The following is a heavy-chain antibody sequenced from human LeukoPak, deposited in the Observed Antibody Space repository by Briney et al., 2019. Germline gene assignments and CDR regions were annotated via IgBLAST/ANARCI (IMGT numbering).Heavy chain of an antibody. CDR3: ARVRSALIVVVPAVINWFDP. Sequence: PSETLSLTRAVYGGSFSGYYWSWIRQPPGKGLEWIGEINHSGSSNYNPSLKSRVTISVDTSKNQFSLKLSSVTAADTAVYYCARVRSALIVVVPAVINWFDPWGQGTLVTVSS. CDR1: GGSFSGYY. D-gene: IGHD2-2*01. CDR2: INHSGSS. V-gene: IGHV4-34*01. J-gene: IGHJ5*02.